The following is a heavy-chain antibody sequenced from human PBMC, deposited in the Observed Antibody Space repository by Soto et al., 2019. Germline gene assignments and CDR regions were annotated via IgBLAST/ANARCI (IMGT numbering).Heavy chain of an antibody. CDR3: AKHDGTLFGELLMDTYYYCGMDV. CDR2: ISGTAGGT. CDR1: GFTFSSYA. Sequence: PGGPLPLSCAASGFTFSSYAMSWVRQGPGKGLEWVEVISGTAGGTYYAYSVKGRFTISRDNSNNTLYLQMNSLRAEDTAVYYCAKHDGTLFGELLMDTYYYCGMDVWGQGTTVTVSS. V-gene: IGHV3-23*01. D-gene: IGHD3-10*02. J-gene: IGHJ6*02.